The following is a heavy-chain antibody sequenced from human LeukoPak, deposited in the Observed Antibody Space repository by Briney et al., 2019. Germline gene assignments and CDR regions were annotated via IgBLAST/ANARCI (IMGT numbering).Heavy chain of an antibody. D-gene: IGHD5-12*01. Sequence: SQTLSLTCAISGDSVSSNSAAWHWIRQSPSRGLEWLGRTYYRSKWYNDYAVSVKSRITINPDTSKNQFSLQLNSVTPEDTAVYYCARVGGDSGYDRTYYYYGMDVWGQGTTVTVSS. CDR2: TYYRSKWYN. J-gene: IGHJ6*02. CDR1: GDSVSSNSAA. V-gene: IGHV6-1*01. CDR3: ARVGGDSGYDRTYYYYGMDV.